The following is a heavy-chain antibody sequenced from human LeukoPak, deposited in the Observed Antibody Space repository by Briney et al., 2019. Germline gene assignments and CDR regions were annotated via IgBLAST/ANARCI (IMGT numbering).Heavy chain of an antibody. CDR1: GYTFTGYC. D-gene: IGHD7-27*01. J-gene: IGHJ4*02. Sequence: ASVKVSCKASGYTFTGYCMHWVRQAPGQGLEWMGWINPNSGGTNYAQKFQGRVTMTRDTSISTAYMELSRLRSDGTAVYYCARDRAGVSDYWGQGTLVTVSS. CDR3: ARDRAGVSDY. CDR2: INPNSGGT. V-gene: IGHV1-2*02.